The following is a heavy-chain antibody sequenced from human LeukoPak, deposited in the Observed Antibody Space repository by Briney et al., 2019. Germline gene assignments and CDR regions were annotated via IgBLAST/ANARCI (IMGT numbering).Heavy chain of an antibody. CDR1: GGTFSSYA. J-gene: IGHJ4*02. Sequence: EASVKVSCKASGGTFSSYAISWVRQAPGQGLEWMGGIIPIFGTANYAQKFQGRVTITADESTSTAYMELSSLRSEDTAVYYCARGSWDDILTGYNYYFDYWGQGTLVTVSS. V-gene: IGHV1-69*13. CDR3: ARGSWDDILTGYNYYFDY. D-gene: IGHD3-9*01. CDR2: IIPIFGTA.